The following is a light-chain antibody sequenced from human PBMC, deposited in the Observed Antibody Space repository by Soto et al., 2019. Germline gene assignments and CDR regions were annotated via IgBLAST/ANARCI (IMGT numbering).Light chain of an antibody. CDR2: EVS. J-gene: IGLJ3*02. V-gene: IGLV2-14*01. CDR3: SSYTTSGTPV. CDR1: SSDVGGYNY. Sequence: QSALTQPASVSGSPGQSITISCTGTSSDVGGYNYLSWYQQHPGKAPKVMIYEVSNRPSGVSNRFSGSKSGNTASLTISRLQAEDEADYFCSSYTTSGTPVFGGGTKLTVL.